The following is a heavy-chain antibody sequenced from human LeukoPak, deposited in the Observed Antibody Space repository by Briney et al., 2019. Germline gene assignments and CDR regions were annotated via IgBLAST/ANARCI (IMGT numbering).Heavy chain of an antibody. D-gene: IGHD6-13*01. CDR2: ISSSGSTI. Sequence: GGSLRLSCAASGFTFSDYYMSWIRQAPGKGLEWVSYISSSGSTIYYADSVKGRFTISRDNSKNTLYLQMNSLRAEDTAVYYCAKGVDSSSWYFYYYYMDVWGKGTTVTVSS. V-gene: IGHV3-11*01. CDR1: GFTFSDYY. J-gene: IGHJ6*03. CDR3: AKGVDSSSWYFYYYYMDV.